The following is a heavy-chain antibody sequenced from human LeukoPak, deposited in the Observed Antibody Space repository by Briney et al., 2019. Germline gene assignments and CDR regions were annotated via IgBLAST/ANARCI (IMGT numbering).Heavy chain of an antibody. V-gene: IGHV4-59*01. CDR2: IYYSGHT. CDR1: GESINSFY. CDR3: ARGQFGTSWYKN. Sequence: SETLSLTCTVSGESINSFYWSWLRQPAGKGLEWIGYIYYSGHTNYIPSLKSRVTISVDTSKNQFSLNLSSVTAADTAVYFCARGQFGTSWYKNWGQGTLVTVSS. J-gene: IGHJ4*02. D-gene: IGHD2-2*01.